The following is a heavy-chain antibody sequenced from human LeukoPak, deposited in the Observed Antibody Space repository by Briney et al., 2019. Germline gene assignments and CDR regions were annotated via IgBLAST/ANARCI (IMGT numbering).Heavy chain of an antibody. CDR3: VKDGPTYYDFWSGYYGFDY. CDR2: IRYDGSNK. CDR1: GFTFSSYG. V-gene: IGHV3-30*02. Sequence: PGGSLRLSCAASGFTFSSYGMHWVRQAPGKGLEWVAFIRYDGSNKYYADSVKGRFTISRDNSKNTLYLQMNSLRAEDTAVYYCVKDGPTYYDFWSGYYGFDYWGQGTLVTVSS. J-gene: IGHJ4*02. D-gene: IGHD3-3*01.